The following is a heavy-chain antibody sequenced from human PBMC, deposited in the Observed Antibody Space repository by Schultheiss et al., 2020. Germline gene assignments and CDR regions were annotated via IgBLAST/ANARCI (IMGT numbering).Heavy chain of an antibody. Sequence: KISCKASGYTFTGYYMHWVRQAPGQGLEWMGWINPNSGGTNYAQKFQGRVTMTRDTSISTAYMELSRLRSDDTAVYYCARDYYDSSADAFDIWGQGTMVTVAS. J-gene: IGHJ3*02. CDR1: GYTFTGYY. V-gene: IGHV1-2*02. CDR2: INPNSGGT. CDR3: ARDYYDSSADAFDI. D-gene: IGHD3-22*01.